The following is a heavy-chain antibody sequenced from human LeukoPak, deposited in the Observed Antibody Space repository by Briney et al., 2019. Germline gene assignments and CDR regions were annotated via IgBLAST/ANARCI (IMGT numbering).Heavy chain of an antibody. V-gene: IGHV3-23*01. Sequence: PGGSLRLSCAASGFTFSNYAMSWVRQAPGKGLEWVSSISGSGGSTYYADSVKGRFTISRDNSKNTLYLRMNSLRAEDAAVYFCAKDGSSSSPGTSTWYGNFDYWGQGTLVTVSS. J-gene: IGHJ4*02. CDR1: GFTFSNYA. CDR3: AKDGSSSSPGTSTWYGNFDY. D-gene: IGHD6-13*01. CDR2: ISGSGGST.